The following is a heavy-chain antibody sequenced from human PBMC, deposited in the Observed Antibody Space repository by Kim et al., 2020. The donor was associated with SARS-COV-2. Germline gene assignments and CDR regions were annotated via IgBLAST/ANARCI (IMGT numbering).Heavy chain of an antibody. CDR3: ARPGGGIAAAGTGRRGAEYFQH. CDR1: GGSISSSSYY. V-gene: IGHV4-39*01. J-gene: IGHJ1*01. CDR2: IYYSGST. D-gene: IGHD6-13*01. Sequence: SETLSLTCTVSGGSISSSSYYWGWIRQPPGKGREWIGSIYYSGSTSYNPSLKSRVTISVDTSKNQFSLKLSSVTAADTAVYYCARPGGGIAAAGTGRRGAEYFQHWGQGTLVTVSS.